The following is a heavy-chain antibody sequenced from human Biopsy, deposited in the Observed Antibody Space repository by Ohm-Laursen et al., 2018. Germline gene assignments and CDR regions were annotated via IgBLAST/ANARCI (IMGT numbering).Heavy chain of an antibody. J-gene: IGHJ6*02. CDR2: IDWNSRNI. D-gene: IGHD1-7*01. V-gene: IGHV3-9*01. CDR3: VKDTNWNYVWDRPGATKGMDV. CDR1: GFSFDDFA. Sequence: SFRLSCAASGFSFDDFAMHWVRQSPGKGLEWVAGIDWNSRNINYGDSVKGRFSVSRDNAKNSLYLQMNSLRGEDTALYYCVKDTNWNYVWDRPGATKGMDVWGQGTTVTVSS.